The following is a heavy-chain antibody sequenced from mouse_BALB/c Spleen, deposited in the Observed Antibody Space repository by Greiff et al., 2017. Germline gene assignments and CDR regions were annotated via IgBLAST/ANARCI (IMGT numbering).Heavy chain of an antibody. D-gene: IGHD1-1*01. CDR1: GFTFTDYY. CDR3: ARSYYD. Sequence: EVHLVESGGGLVQPGGSLRLSCATSGFTFTDYYMSWVRQPPGKALEWLGFIRNKANGYTTEYSASVKGRFTISRDNSQSILYLQMNTLRAEDSATYYCARSYYDWGQGTTLTVSS. J-gene: IGHJ2*01. CDR2: IRNKANGYTT. V-gene: IGHV7-3*02.